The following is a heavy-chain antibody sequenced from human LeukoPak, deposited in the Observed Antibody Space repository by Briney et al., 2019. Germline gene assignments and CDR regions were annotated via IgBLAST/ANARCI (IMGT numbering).Heavy chain of an antibody. CDR2: INTDGRTT. CDR3: AKDLTWHTSDY. D-gene: IGHD2/OR15-2a*01. V-gene: IGHV3-74*01. J-gene: IGHJ4*02. Sequence: GGSLRLSCAASGFTFSTSWMHWFRQAPGKGLVWVSRINTDGRTTGYADSVRGRFTISRDNAKNTLYLQMNGLRAEDTDVYYCAKDLTWHTSDYCGQGALVTVSS. CDR1: GFTFSTSW.